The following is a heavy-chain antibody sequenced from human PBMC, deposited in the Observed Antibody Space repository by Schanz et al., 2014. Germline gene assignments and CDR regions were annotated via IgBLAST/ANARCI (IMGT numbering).Heavy chain of an antibody. CDR2: IIPSLGLA. Sequence: QVQLVQSGAEVKKPGASVKVSCQTSGYTFTAYGINWVRQAPGQGLEWMGRIIPSLGLAKYEQKFQDKVTITADTSTTTAYMELSGLRSEDTAVYCCARGTMPGTFDIWGQGTMVTVSS. J-gene: IGHJ3*02. V-gene: IGHV1-69*04. CDR3: ARGTMPGTFDI. D-gene: IGHD2-2*01. CDR1: GYTFTAYG.